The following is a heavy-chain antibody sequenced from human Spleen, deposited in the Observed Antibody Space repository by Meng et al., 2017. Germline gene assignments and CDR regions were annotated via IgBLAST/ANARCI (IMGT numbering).Heavy chain of an antibody. J-gene: IGHJ4*02. V-gene: IGHV1-2*02. Sequence: ASVKVSCRASGYTFNDYYVHWVRQAPGQGLEWMGWMNANTGDTHYAQNFHGRVTMTRDTSTSSASLEPSRLKSDDTGVYYCATISRGDNHLAFWGQGTLVTVSS. CDR3: ATISRGDNHLAF. CDR2: MNANTGDT. D-gene: IGHD2-21*01. CDR1: GYTFNDYY.